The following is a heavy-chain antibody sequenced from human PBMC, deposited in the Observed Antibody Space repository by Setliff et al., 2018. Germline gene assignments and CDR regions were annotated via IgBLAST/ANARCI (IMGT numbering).Heavy chain of an antibody. CDR3: RLWFEETLRDY. J-gene: IGHJ4*02. CDR1: GFMFSTYA. CDR2: IRYDGSNK. D-gene: IGHD3-10*01. Sequence: LRLSCAASGFMFSTYAMYWVRQAPGKGLEWVAFIRYDGSNKYYADSVKGRFIISRDNSKNTLYLQMNSLRGEDTALYYCRLWFEETLRDYWGKGTLVTVSS. V-gene: IGHV3-30*02.